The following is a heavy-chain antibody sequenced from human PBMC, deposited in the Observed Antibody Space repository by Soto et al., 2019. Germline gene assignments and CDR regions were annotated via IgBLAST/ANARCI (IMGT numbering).Heavy chain of an antibody. D-gene: IGHD3-22*01. J-gene: IGHJ3*02. Sequence: GGSLRLSCAASGFTFSSYGMHWVRQAPGKGLEWVAVISYDGSNKYYADSVKGRFTISRDNSKNTLYLQMNSLRAEDTAVYYCAKSTMIVGDAFDIRGQGTMVTVSS. V-gene: IGHV3-30*18. CDR1: GFTFSSYG. CDR3: AKSTMIVGDAFDI. CDR2: ISYDGSNK.